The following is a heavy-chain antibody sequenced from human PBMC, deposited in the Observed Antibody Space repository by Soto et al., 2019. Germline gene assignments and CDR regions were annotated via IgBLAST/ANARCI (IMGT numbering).Heavy chain of an antibody. Sequence: GASVKVSCKVSGYTLTELSMHWVRQAPGKGLEWMGGFDPEDGETIYAQKFQGRVTMTEDTSTDTAYMELSSLRSEDTAVYYCATVGYDPADFDYWGQGTLVTVSS. J-gene: IGHJ4*02. CDR1: GYTLTELS. D-gene: IGHD5-12*01. V-gene: IGHV1-24*01. CDR2: FDPEDGET. CDR3: ATVGYDPADFDY.